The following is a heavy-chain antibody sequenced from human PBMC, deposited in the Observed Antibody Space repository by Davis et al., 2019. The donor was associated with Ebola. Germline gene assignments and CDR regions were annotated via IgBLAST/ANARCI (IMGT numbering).Heavy chain of an antibody. J-gene: IGHJ4*02. V-gene: IGHV4-59*01. CDR2: IYYSGST. Sequence: MPSETLSLTCTVPGGSISSYYWSWIRQPPGKGLEWIGYIYYSGSTNYNPSLKSRVTISIDTSKNQFSLKLSSVTAADTAVYYCARDIAPDYWGQGTLVTVSS. CDR3: ARDIAPDY. D-gene: IGHD6-13*01. CDR1: GGSISSYY.